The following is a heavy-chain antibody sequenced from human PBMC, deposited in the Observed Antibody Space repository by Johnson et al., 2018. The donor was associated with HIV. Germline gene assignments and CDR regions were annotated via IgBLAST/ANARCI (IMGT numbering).Heavy chain of an antibody. Sequence: VQLVESGGDLVQPGGSLRLSCAASGFTFRSYAMHWVRQAPGKGLEWVSVIYSGGTKEYAAPVKGRFTVSRDDSKNTLYLQMDSLKTEDTAVYYCTTDHPTMIVVFNVFDIWGQGTMVTVSS. V-gene: IGHV3-15*07. CDR3: TTDHPTMIVVFNVFDI. D-gene: IGHD3-22*01. CDR1: GFTFRSYA. J-gene: IGHJ3*02. CDR2: IYSGGTK.